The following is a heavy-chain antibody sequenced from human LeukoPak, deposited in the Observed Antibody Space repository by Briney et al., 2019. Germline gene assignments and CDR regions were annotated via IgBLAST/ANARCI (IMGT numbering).Heavy chain of an antibody. CDR2: ISSSSSYI. CDR1: GFTFSSYE. CDR3: ARDPGVVPALNWFDP. V-gene: IGHV3-21*01. Sequence: GGSLRLSCAASGFTFSSYEMNWVRQAPGKGLEWVSSISSSSSYIYYADSVKGRFTISRDNAKNSLYLQMNSLRAEDTAVYYCARDPGVVPALNWFDPWGQGTLVTVSS. J-gene: IGHJ5*02. D-gene: IGHD2-2*01.